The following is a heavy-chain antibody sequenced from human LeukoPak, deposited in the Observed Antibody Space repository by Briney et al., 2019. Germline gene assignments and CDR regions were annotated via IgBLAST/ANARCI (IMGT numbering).Heavy chain of an antibody. CDR1: GFTFTDYA. Sequence: GGSLRLSCAASGFTFTDYAMTWVRQAPGKGLEWVSVISGSAGSTYYADSVKGRFTISRDNSKNTLYLQMNSLRAEDTALYYSAKDLSIASRPVLSHWGQGTTVTVSS. CDR2: ISGSAGST. J-gene: IGHJ6*02. D-gene: IGHD6-6*01. V-gene: IGHV3-23*01. CDR3: AKDLSIASRPVLSH.